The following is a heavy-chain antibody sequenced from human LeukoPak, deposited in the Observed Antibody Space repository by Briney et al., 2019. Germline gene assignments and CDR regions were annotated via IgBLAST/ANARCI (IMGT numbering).Heavy chain of an antibody. J-gene: IGHJ4*02. D-gene: IGHD2-2*01. Sequence: GASVKVFCKASGYTFTSYYMHWVRQAPGQGLEWMGIINPSGGSRSYAQKFQGRVTMTRDTSTSTVYMELSSLRSEDTAVYYWARGGYCSSTSCFEFDYWGQGTLVTVSS. CDR3: ARGGYCSSTSCFEFDY. V-gene: IGHV1-46*01. CDR2: INPSGGSR. CDR1: GYTFTSYY.